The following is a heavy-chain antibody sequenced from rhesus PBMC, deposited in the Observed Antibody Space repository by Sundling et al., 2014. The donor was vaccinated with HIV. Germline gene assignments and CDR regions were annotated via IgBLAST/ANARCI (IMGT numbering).Heavy chain of an antibody. V-gene: IGHV4S10*01. J-gene: IGHJ4*01. D-gene: IGHD3-16*01. Sequence: QVQLQESGPGVVKPSETLSLTCAVSGGSISDSYRWSWIRQPPGKGLEWIGYIYGSRTSTNYKPSLKSRVTFSKDTSKNHFSLSLSSVTAADTAVYYCARVYYYSGSYYYGYFDYWGRRESWSPSPQ. CDR1: GGSISDSYR. CDR3: ARVYYYSGSYYYGYFDY. CDR2: IYGSRTST.